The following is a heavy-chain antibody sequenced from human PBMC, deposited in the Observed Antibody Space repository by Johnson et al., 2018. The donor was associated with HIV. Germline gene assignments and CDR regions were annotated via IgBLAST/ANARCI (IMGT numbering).Heavy chain of an antibody. CDR1: GFTFSSYA. D-gene: IGHD6-19*01. J-gene: IGHJ3*02. Sequence: QMQLVESGGGLVQPGGSLRLSCAASGFTFSSYAMHWVRQAPGKGLEWVAVISYDGSNKYYADSVKGRFTISRDNSKNTLYLQMNSLRAEDTAVYYCASTSSGWFYAFDIWGQGTMVTVSS. CDR2: ISYDGSNK. V-gene: IGHV3-30-3*01. CDR3: ASTSSGWFYAFDI.